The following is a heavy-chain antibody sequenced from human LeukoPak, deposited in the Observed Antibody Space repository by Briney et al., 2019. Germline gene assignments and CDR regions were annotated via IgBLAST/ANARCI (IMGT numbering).Heavy chain of an antibody. J-gene: IGHJ5*02. Sequence: GASVKVSCKASGYTFTGYYMHWVRQAPGQGLEWMGWINPNSGGTNYAQKFQGRATMTRDTSISTAYMELSRLRSDDTAVHYCARSPPLNDFWSGLNWFDPWGQGTLVTVSS. CDR1: GYTFTGYY. CDR3: ARSPPLNDFWSGLNWFDP. CDR2: INPNSGGT. V-gene: IGHV1-2*02. D-gene: IGHD3-3*01.